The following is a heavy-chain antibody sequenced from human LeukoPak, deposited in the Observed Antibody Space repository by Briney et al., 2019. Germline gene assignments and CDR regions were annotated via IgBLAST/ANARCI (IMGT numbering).Heavy chain of an antibody. CDR2: IYLGDSGDSDT. D-gene: IGHD6-19*01. J-gene: IGHJ4*02. CDR1: GYSFTTYW. V-gene: IGHV5-51*01. Sequence: GESLKISCEGSGYSFTTYWIGWVRQMPGKGLEWMGIIYLGDSGDSDTRYSPSFQGQVTISADKSISTAYLQWSSLKASDIAIYYCARRGHSGSYFDYWGQGTLVTVSS. CDR3: ARRGHSGSYFDY.